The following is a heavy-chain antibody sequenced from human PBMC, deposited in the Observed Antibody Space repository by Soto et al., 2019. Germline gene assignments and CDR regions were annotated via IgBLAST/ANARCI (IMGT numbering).Heavy chain of an antibody. V-gene: IGHV1-46*01. J-gene: IGHJ6*02. CDR2: FNPSGGST. CDR1: GYTFTTYY. CDR3: ARDSSMTLFGVVGFDYYKFYSLAV. Sequence: ASVKVSCKASGYTFTTYYIHWVRQAPGQGLEWMGIFNPSGGSTSFAQKFQGRITMTRDSSTSTVYMELSSLRSDDTAVYYCARDSSMTLFGVVGFDYYKFYSLAVWGQGTTVTV. D-gene: IGHD3-3*01.